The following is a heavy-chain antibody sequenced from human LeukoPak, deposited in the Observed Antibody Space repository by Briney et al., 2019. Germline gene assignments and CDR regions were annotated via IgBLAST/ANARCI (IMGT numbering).Heavy chain of an antibody. CDR3: AREVSPYCSGGRCYHYYYQMDV. Sequence: SETLSLTCTVSGGSISSSSYYWGWIRQPPGKGLEWIGSIYYSGNTYYNPSLKSRVSISIDTSKNQISLRVSSVTAADAAVYYCAREVSPYCSGGRCYHYYYQMDVWGKGTTVTVSS. CDR2: IYYSGNT. J-gene: IGHJ6*03. V-gene: IGHV4-39*07. D-gene: IGHD2-15*01. CDR1: GGSISSSSYY.